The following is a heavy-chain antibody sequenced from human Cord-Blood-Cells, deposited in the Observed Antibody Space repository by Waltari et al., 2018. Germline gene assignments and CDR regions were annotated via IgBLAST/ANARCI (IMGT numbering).Heavy chain of an antibody. Sequence: EVQLVESGGGLIQPGGFLRLSCAASGFTVSSNYMSWVRQAPGKGLEWVSVIYSGGSTYYADSVKGRFTISRDNSKNTLYLQMNSLRAEDTAVYYCAREGKGSYYYFNYWGQGTLVTVSS. CDR2: IYSGGST. J-gene: IGHJ4*02. CDR3: AREGKGSYYYFNY. CDR1: GFTVSSNY. D-gene: IGHD1-26*01. V-gene: IGHV3-53*01.